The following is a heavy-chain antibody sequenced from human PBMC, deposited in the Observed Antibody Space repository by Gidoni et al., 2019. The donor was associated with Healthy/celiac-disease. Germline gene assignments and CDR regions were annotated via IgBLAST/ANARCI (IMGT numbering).Heavy chain of an antibody. V-gene: IGHV4-34*01. J-gene: IGHJ4*02. Sequence: QVQLQQWGAGLLKPSETLSLTCAVYGGSFSGYYWSWIRQPPGKGLELIGEINHSGSTNYNPSLKSRVTISVDTSKNQFSLKLSSVTAADTAVYYCARYGRTKSFDYWGQGTLVTVSS. CDR2: INHSGST. CDR3: ARYGRTKSFDY. D-gene: IGHD4-17*01. CDR1: GGSFSGYY.